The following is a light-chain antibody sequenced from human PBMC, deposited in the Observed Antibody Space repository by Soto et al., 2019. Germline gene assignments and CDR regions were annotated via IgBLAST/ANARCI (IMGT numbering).Light chain of an antibody. CDR2: GAS. Sequence: EVTMKQSPAALSVSAGDRVTLSCRASQSVRSNLAWYQQKPGQSPRLLIYGASTRATGIPARFSGSWSGTECTLTINSLQSEDVAVYYCQHYADWSLTIGQGTNGDIK. V-gene: IGKV3-15*01. CDR3: QHYADWSLT. J-gene: IGKJ1*01. CDR1: QSVRSN.